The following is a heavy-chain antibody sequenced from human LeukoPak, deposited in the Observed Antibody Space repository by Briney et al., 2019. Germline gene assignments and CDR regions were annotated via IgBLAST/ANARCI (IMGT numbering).Heavy chain of an antibody. CDR1: GFTFSSYG. Sequence: GGSLRLSGAASGFTFSSYGMHWVRQAPGKGLEWVAVIWYDGSNKYYADSVKGRFTISRDNSKNTLYLQMNSLRAEDTAVYYCTVRDEYCSGGSCYRDYYYYGMDVWGKGTTVTVSS. D-gene: IGHD2-15*01. CDR3: TVRDEYCSGGSCYRDYYYYGMDV. CDR2: IWYDGSNK. V-gene: IGHV3-33*01. J-gene: IGHJ6*04.